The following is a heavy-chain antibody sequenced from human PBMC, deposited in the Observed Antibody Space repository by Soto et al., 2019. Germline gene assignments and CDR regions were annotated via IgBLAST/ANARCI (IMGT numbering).Heavy chain of an antibody. Sequence: QVQLVQSGAEVKKPGASVKVSCKASGYTFTGYYMHWVRQAPGQGLEWMGWINPNSGGTNYAQKFQGWVTMTRDTSISTAYMELGRLRSDDTAVYYCAREGSVDGGGGYGMDVWGQGTTVTVSS. CDR3: AREGSVDGGGGYGMDV. D-gene: IGHD3-10*01. J-gene: IGHJ6*02. CDR2: INPNSGGT. V-gene: IGHV1-2*04. CDR1: GYTFTGYY.